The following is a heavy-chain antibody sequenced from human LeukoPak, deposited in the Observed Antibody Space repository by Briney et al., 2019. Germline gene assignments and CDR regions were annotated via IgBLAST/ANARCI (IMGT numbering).Heavy chain of an antibody. CDR2: ISGSGGST. CDR3: ATGPGTLYYYYMDV. CDR1: GFTFSSYA. V-gene: IGHV3-23*01. Sequence: GGSLRLSCAASGFTFSSYAMSWVRQAPGKGLEWVSAISGSGGSTYYADSVKGRFTISRDNSKNTLYLQMNSLRAEDTAVYYCATGPGTLYYYYMDVWGKGTTVTVSS. J-gene: IGHJ6*03.